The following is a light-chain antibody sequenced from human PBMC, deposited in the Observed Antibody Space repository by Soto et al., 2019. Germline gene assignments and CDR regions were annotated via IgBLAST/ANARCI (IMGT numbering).Light chain of an antibody. J-gene: IGLJ1*01. CDR2: GNS. V-gene: IGLV1-40*01. CDR1: SSNIGAGYD. CDR3: QSYDSCLIGWEV. Sequence: QSVLTQPPSVSGAPGQRVTISCTGSSSNIGAGYDVHWYQQLPGTAPKLLIYGNSNRPSGVPDRFSGSKSGTSASLAITGLQAEDEADYYCQSYDSCLIGWEVFGTGTMVTVL.